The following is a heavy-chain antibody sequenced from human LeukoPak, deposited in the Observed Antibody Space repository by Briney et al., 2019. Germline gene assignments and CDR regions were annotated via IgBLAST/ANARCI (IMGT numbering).Heavy chain of an antibody. V-gene: IGHV5-51*01. J-gene: IGHJ3*02. CDR1: GYSFTSYW. CDR3: ARELVAASIPHKHGAFNI. Sequence: GESLKISCKGSGYSFTSYWVAWVRQMPGKGLEWMGIIYPGDSDTRYSPSFQGQVTISADKAISTAYLQLSSLKASDTAMYYCARELVAASIPHKHGAFNIWGQGTMVTVSS. D-gene: IGHD2-2*01. CDR2: IYPGDSDT.